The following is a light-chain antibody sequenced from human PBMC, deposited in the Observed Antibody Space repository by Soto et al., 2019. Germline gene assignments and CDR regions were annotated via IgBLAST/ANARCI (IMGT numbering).Light chain of an antibody. CDR1: QSVSSSY. J-gene: IGKJ1*01. CDR2: GAS. V-gene: IGKV3-20*01. Sequence: EIVLTQSPGTLSLSPGERATLSCRASQSVSSSYFAWYQQRFGQAPRLLIYGASSRATGIPDRFSGSGSGTDFPLTISRLEPEESAVYYCQQYGSSSWTFGQGTKVELK. CDR3: QQYGSSSWT.